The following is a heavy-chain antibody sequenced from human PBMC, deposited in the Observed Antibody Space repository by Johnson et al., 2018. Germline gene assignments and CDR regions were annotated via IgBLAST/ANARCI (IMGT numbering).Heavy chain of an antibody. V-gene: IGHV3-30*18. D-gene: IGHD3-9*01. J-gene: IGHJ3*02. Sequence: QVQLVQSGGGVVQPGRSXRLSCAASGFTFSSYGMHWVRQAPGKGLAWVAVISYDGSHKYYADSVKGRFTISRDNSKNTLYLKMNSLRAEDTAVYYCAKVALRYFDWLHAAFDIWGQGTMVTVSS. CDR3: AKVALRYFDWLHAAFDI. CDR2: ISYDGSHK. CDR1: GFTFSSYG.